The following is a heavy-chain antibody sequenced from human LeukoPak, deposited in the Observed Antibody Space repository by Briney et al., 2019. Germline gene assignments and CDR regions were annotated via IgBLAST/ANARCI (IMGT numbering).Heavy chain of an antibody. Sequence: PGGSLRLSCAASGFTFSSYGMSWVRQAPGKGLEWVSAISGSGGSTYYADSVKGRFTISRDNSKSTLYLQMNSLRAEDTAVYYCVRRAGAYSHPYDYWGQGTLVTVSS. D-gene: IGHD4/OR15-4a*01. CDR1: GFTFSSYG. CDR3: VRRAGAYSHPYDY. CDR2: ISGSGGST. J-gene: IGHJ4*02. V-gene: IGHV3-23*01.